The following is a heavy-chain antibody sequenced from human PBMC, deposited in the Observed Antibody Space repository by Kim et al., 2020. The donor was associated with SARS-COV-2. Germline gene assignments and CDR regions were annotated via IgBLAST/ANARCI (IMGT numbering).Heavy chain of an antibody. D-gene: IGHD6-19*01. CDR1: GFTFSSYW. Sequence: GGSLRLSCEASGFTFSSYWMSWVRQAPGKGLEWVANIKQDGSEKYYVDSVKGRFTISRENAKNSLYLQMNSLRAEDTAVYYCARDTVKGGSGWPYYYYGMDVWGQGTTVTVSS. V-gene: IGHV3-7*03. CDR3: ARDTVKGGSGWPYYYYGMDV. J-gene: IGHJ6*02. CDR2: IKQDGSEK.